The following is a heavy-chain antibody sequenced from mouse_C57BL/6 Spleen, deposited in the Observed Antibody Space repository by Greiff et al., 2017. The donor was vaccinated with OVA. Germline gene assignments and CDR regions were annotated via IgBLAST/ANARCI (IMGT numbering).Heavy chain of an antibody. CDR1: GYTFTDYY. J-gene: IGHJ2*01. CDR3: AREDYYGSSYGDYFDY. V-gene: IGHV1-77*01. CDR2: IGPGSGST. D-gene: IGHD1-1*01. Sequence: QVHVKQSGAELVKPGASVKISCKASGYTFTDYYINWVKQRPGQGLEWIGKIGPGSGSTYYNEKFKGKATLTADKSSSTAYMQLSSLTSEDSAVYVCAREDYYGSSYGDYFDYWGQGTTLTVSS.